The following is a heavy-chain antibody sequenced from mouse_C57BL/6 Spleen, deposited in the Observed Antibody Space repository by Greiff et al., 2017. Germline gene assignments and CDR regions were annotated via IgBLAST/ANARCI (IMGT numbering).Heavy chain of an antibody. D-gene: IGHD3-3*01. J-gene: IGHJ3*01. Sequence: QVQLQQPGAELVRPGSSVKLSCKASGYTFTSYWMHWVKQRPIQGLEWIGNIDPSDSETHYNQKFKDKATLTVDKSSSTAYMQLSSLTSEDSAVYYCARANLGGDQCAYWGQGTLVTVSA. V-gene: IGHV1-52*01. CDR1: GYTFTSYW. CDR2: IDPSDSET. CDR3: ARANLGGDQCAY.